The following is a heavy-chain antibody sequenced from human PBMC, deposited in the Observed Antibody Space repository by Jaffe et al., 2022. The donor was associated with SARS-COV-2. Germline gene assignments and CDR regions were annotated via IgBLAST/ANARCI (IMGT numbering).Heavy chain of an antibody. CDR3: ARDGRDRSGWYLRFDP. CDR1: GYSFTAYG. Sequence: QFQLVQSGAEVKKPGASVMVSCKASGYSFTAYGISWVRQAPGQGPEWMGWISAYNGNTDYAQKLQGRVTMTTDTSSSTAYMQLSSLRSDDTAVYYCARDGRDRSGWYLRFDPWGQGTLVTISS. CDR2: ISAYNGNT. J-gene: IGHJ5*02. V-gene: IGHV1-18*01. D-gene: IGHD6-19*01.